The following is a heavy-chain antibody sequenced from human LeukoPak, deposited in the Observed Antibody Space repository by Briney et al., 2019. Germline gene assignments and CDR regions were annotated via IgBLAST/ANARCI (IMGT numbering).Heavy chain of an antibody. CDR1: GYTFSSYS. J-gene: IGHJ4*02. V-gene: IGHV1-18*01. D-gene: IGHD6-6*01. CDR2: INTYNGNT. Sequence: ASVKVSCKASGYTFSSYSINWVRQAPGQGLECMGWINTYNGNTNYAQKLQGRVTMTTDTSTSTAYMELRSLRSDDTAVYYCAKDRWRDGSSSFDNWGQGTLVTVSS. CDR3: AKDRWRDGSSSFDN.